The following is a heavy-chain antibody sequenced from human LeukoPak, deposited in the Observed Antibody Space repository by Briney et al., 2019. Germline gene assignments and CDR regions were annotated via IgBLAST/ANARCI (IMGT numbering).Heavy chain of an antibody. CDR1: GFTFSSYG. J-gene: IGHJ4*02. V-gene: IGHV3-23*01. D-gene: IGHD6-19*01. CDR2: ISGSGGST. Sequence: GGSLRLSCAASGFTFSSYGMSWVRQAPGKGLEWVSAISGSGGSTYYADSVKGRFTISRDNSKNTLYLQMNSLRAEDTAVYYCARDGGSAWFLDYWGQGTLVTVSS. CDR3: ARDGGSAWFLDY.